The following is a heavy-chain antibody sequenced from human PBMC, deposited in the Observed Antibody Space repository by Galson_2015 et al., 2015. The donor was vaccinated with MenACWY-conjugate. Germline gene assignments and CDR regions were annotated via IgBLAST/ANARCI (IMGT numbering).Heavy chain of an antibody. CDR2: ISYDGSNK. J-gene: IGHJ4*02. Sequence: SLRLSCAASGFTFSSYAMHWVRQAPGKGLEWVAVISYDGSNKYYADSVKGRLTISRDNSKNTLYLQMNSLTAEDSAVYYCTTDVDSSGYYSFDYWGQGTLVTVSS. CDR3: TTDVDSSGYYSFDY. D-gene: IGHD3-22*01. V-gene: IGHV3-30*04. CDR1: GFTFSSYA.